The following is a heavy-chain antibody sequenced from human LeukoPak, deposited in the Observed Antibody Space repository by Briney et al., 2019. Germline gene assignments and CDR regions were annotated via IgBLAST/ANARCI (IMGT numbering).Heavy chain of an antibody. CDR2: IYNSGST. D-gene: IGHD3-10*01. V-gene: IGHV4-31*03. Sequence: SETLSLTCTVYGGSISTGGYYWSWIRQHPGKGLEWIGYIYNSGSTYYNPSLESRVTISGDTSKNQFSLRLTSVTAADTAVYYCASVEKYYFGSGLSYWGQGTLVTVSS. CDR1: GGSISTGGYY. J-gene: IGHJ4*02. CDR3: ASVEKYYFGSGLSY.